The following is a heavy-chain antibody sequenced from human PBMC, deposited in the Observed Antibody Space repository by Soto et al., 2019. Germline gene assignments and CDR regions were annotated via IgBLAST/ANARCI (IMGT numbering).Heavy chain of an antibody. D-gene: IGHD3-9*01. J-gene: IGHJ5*02. CDR3: ARDLGYDILTGYPRGGWFDP. CDR2: ISSSSSYI. Sequence: EVQLVESGGGLVKPGGSLRLSCAASGFTFSSYSMNWVRQAPGKGLEWVSSISSSSSYIYYADSVKGRFTISRDNAKNSLYLQMNSLRAEDTAVYYCARDLGYDILTGYPRGGWFDPWGQGTLVTVSS. CDR1: GFTFSSYS. V-gene: IGHV3-21*01.